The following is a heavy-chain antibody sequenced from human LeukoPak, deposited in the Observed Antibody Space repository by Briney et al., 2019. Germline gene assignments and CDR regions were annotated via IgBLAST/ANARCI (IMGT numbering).Heavy chain of an antibody. D-gene: IGHD1-26*01. CDR2: IWYDGSNK. CDR3: AREVYSGSNFLSYYYGMDV. V-gene: IGHV3-33*01. Sequence: PGGSLRLSCAASGFTFSSYGMHWVRQAPGKGLEWVAGIWYDGSNKYYADSVKGRFTISRDNSKNTLYLQMDSLRAEDTAVYYCAREVYSGSNFLSYYYGMDVWGQGTTVTVSS. J-gene: IGHJ6*02. CDR1: GFTFSSYG.